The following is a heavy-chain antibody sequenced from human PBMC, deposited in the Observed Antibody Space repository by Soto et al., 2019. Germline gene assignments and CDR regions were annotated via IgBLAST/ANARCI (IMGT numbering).Heavy chain of an antibody. J-gene: IGHJ5*02. V-gene: IGHV3-30-3*01. CDR2: ISYDGSNK. CDR1: GSTFSSYA. D-gene: IGHD1-7*01. Sequence: PGGSLRLSCAASGSTFSSYAMHWVRQAPGKGLEWVAVISYDGSNKYYADSVKGRFTISRDNSKNTLYLQMNSLRAEDTAVYYCARALGFAGITGTFDPWGQGTLVTVSS. CDR3: ARALGFAGITGTFDP.